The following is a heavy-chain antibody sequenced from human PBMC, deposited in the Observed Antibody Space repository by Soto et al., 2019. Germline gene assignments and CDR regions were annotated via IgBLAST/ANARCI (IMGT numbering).Heavy chain of an antibody. D-gene: IGHD3-22*01. CDR1: GYTFTSYD. CDR2: MNPNSGNT. J-gene: IGHJ4*02. V-gene: IGHV1-8*01. CDR3: ARGTKWLFTRYFDY. Sequence: ASVKVSCKASGYTFTSYDINWVRQATGQGLGWMGWMNPNSGNTGYAQKFQGRVTMTRNTSISTAYMELSSLRSEDTAVYYCARGTKWLFTRYFDYWGQGTLVTVSS.